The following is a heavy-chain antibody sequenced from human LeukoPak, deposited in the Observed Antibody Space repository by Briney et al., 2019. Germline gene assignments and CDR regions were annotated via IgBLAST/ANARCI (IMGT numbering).Heavy chain of an antibody. CDR3: ASRDIVVVPAAPFDY. CDR1: GGTFSSYA. D-gene: IGHD2-2*01. CDR2: IIPIFGTA. J-gene: IGHJ4*02. V-gene: IGHV1-69*01. Sequence: SVKVSCKASGGTFSSYAISWVRKAPGHGLEWMGGIIPIFGTANYAQKFQGRVTITADESTCTAYMELSSLRSEDTAVYYCASRDIVVVPAAPFDYWGQGTLVTVSS.